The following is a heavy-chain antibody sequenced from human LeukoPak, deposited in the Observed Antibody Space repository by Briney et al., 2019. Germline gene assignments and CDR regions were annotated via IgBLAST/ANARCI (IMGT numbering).Heavy chain of an antibody. V-gene: IGHV1-69*05. CDR2: IIPIFGTA. J-gene: IGHJ5*02. D-gene: IGHD3-3*01. Sequence: GASVKVSCKASGGTFTNYAFNWVRQAPGQGLEWMGRIIPIFGTANYAQKFQGRVTITTDESTSTAYMELSSLRPEDTAVYYCARDPGTIFGVVPPWFDPWGQGTLVTVSS. CDR1: GGTFTNYA. CDR3: ARDPGTIFGVVPPWFDP.